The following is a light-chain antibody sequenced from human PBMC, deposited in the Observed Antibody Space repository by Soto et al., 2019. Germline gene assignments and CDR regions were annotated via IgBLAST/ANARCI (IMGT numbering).Light chain of an antibody. CDR2: AAS. V-gene: IGKV1-12*01. CDR3: QQSYSTPIT. CDR1: QDINNR. J-gene: IGKJ5*01. Sequence: DIQMTQSPSSVSASVGDRVTITCRASQDINNRLAWFQQRPGRAPKYLIQAASILQSGFPSRFSGSGSGTDFTLTISSLQPEDFATYYCQQSYSTPITFGQGTRLEIK.